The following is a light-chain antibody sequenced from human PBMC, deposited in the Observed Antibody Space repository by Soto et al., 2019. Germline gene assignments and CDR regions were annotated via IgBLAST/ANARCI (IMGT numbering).Light chain of an antibody. CDR1: QSLLHDNGFNF. J-gene: IGKJ4*01. V-gene: IGKV2-28*01. CDR2: LGS. Sequence: DIVMTQSPLFLSVTPGEPASISCRSSQSLLHDNGFNFLNWYLQKPGQSPQLLISLGSSRASGVPDRFSGSASGRDFTLLISGVEAEDVGVFYCMQALETPLTFGGGTKVDIK. CDR3: MQALETPLT.